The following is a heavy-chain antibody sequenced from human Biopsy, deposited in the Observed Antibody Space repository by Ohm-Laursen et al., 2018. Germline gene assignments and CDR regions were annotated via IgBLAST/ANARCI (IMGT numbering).Heavy chain of an antibody. D-gene: IGHD3-3*01. CDR2: IGSGFDT. J-gene: IGHJ6*02. CDR3: TKADDFWSPEGYYYYFSGMDV. V-gene: IGHV3-23*01. Sequence: GSLRLSCTASGFTISSYAMSWVRQAPEKGLEWVSSIGSGFDTYYANSVKGRFTTSRDNSKNILFLQVNNLRAEDTAIYYCTKADDFWSPEGYYYYFSGMDVWGQGTTVTVSS. CDR1: GFTISSYA.